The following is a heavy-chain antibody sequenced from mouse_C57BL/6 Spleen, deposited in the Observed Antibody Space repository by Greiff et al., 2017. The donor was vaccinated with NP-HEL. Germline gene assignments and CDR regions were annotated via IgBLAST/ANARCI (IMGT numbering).Heavy chain of an antibody. V-gene: IGHV1-64*01. CDR3: ARTLYYSNWDYYAMDY. CDR1: GYTFTSYW. D-gene: IGHD2-5*01. Sequence: QVQLQQPGAELVKPGASVKLSCKASGYTFTSYWMHWVKQRPGQGLEWIGMIHPNSGSTNYNEKFKSKATLTVDKSSSTAYMQLSSLTSEDSAVYYCARTLYYSNWDYYAMDYWGQGTSVTVSS. CDR2: IHPNSGST. J-gene: IGHJ4*01.